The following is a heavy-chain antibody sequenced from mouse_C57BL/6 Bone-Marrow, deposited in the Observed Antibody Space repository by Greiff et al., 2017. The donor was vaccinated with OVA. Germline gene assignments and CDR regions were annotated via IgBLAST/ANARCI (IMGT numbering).Heavy chain of an antibody. J-gene: IGHJ3*01. CDR3: AREYLLRSYWFAY. V-gene: IGHV1-55*01. CDR2: IYPGSGST. D-gene: IGHD1-1*01. CDR1: GYTFTSYW. Sequence: QVQLQQPGAELVKPGASVKMSCKASGYTFTSYWITWVKQRPGQGLEWIGDIYPGSGSTNYNEKFKSKATLTVDTSSSTAYMQLSSLTSEDSAVYYCAREYLLRSYWFAYWGQGTLVTVSA.